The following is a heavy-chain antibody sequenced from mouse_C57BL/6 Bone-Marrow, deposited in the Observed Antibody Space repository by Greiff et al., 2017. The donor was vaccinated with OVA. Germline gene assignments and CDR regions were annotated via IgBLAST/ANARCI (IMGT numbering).Heavy chain of an antibody. CDR1: GFTFTDYY. CDR3: ARYIKGVVAYYFDY. D-gene: IGHD1-1*01. J-gene: IGHJ2*01. CDR2: IRNNDNGYTT. Sequence: EVQLMESGGGLVQPGGSLSISCAASGFTFTDYYMSWVSQPQGKALEWLGFIRNNDNGYTTEYSASVKGQFTISRDNSQSTLYLQMNALRAEDSATYYGARYIKGVVAYYFDYWGQGTTLTVSS. V-gene: IGHV7-3*01.